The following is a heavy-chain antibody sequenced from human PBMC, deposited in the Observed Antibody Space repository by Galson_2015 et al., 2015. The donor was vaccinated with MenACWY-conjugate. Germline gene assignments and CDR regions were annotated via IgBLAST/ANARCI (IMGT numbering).Heavy chain of an antibody. D-gene: IGHD6-19*01. CDR3: AKSAEYSSGWYAIEY. J-gene: IGHJ4*02. Sequence: SLRLSCAGSGFTFDDKDMHWVWQAPGKGLEWVSGISWDSGSIDYADSVKGRFTIPRDNAKNSLYLQISSLRAEDTALYYCAKSAEYSSGWYAIEYWGQGALVTVSS. V-gene: IGHV3-9*01. CDR2: ISWDSGSI. CDR1: GFTFDDKD.